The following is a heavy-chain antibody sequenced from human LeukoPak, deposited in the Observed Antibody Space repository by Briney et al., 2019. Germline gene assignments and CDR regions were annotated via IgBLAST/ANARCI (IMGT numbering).Heavy chain of an antibody. D-gene: IGHD3-3*01. V-gene: IGHV4-4*07. J-gene: IGHJ6*03. CDR2: IYTSGST. Sequence: SETLSLTCTVSGGSIGSYYRSWIRQPAGKGLEWIGRIYTSGSTNYNPSLKSRVTMSVDTSKNQFSLKLSSVTAADTAVYYCARGVTIFGVVIIEDYYYYYMDVWGKGTTVTVSS. CDR3: ARGVTIFGVVIIEDYYYYYMDV. CDR1: GGSIGSYY.